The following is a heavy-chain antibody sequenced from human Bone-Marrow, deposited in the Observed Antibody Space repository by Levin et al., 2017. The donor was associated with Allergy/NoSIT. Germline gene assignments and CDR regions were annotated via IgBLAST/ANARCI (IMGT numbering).Heavy chain of an antibody. CDR3: ARHPYVGSYSNWFDP. CDR2: IFQSGST. J-gene: IGHJ5*02. Sequence: SQTLSLTCTVSGGSITMGYNYWAWIRQPPGKGLEWIGSIFQSGSTFYNPSLKRRVTISVDPSRNHFTLRLTSMTAADTALYYCARHPYVGSYSNWFDPWGQGTLVTVSS. V-gene: IGHV4-39*01. D-gene: IGHD3-10*01. CDR1: GGSITMGYNY.